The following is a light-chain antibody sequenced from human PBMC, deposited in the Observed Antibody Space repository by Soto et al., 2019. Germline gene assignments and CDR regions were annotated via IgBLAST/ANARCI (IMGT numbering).Light chain of an antibody. CDR1: SSNIGNNY. CDR3: GTCDSSLSAVV. Sequence: QSVLTQPPSVSAAPGQKVTISCSGSSSNIGNNYVSWYQQLPGTAPKLLIYDNNKRPTGIPDRFSGSKSGTSATLCITGLQTWDEADYYCGTCDSSLSAVVCVGGTKLTVL. J-gene: IGLJ3*02. CDR2: DNN. V-gene: IGLV1-51*01.